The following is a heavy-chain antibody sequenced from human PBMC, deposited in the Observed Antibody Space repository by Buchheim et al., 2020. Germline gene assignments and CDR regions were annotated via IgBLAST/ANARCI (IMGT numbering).Heavy chain of an antibody. V-gene: IGHV5-10-1*03. CDR3: ARHPAVPDNYYYGMDV. J-gene: IGHJ6*02. CDR2: IEPSDSYT. Sequence: EVQLVQSGAEVKKPGESLRISCKGSGYSFTSYWISWVRQMPGKGLEWMGRIEPSDSYTNYSPSFQGHVTIPANKSISTAYPQWSSLKASDTAMYYCARHPAVPDNYYYGMDVWGQGTT. CDR1: GYSFTSYW. D-gene: IGHD3-10*01.